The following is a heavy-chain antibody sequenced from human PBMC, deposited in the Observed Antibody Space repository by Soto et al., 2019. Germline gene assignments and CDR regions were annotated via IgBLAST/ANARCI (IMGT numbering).Heavy chain of an antibody. J-gene: IGHJ4*02. CDR3: TKDLVTTITTLGH. CDR2: ISGVGTSK. V-gene: IGHV3-23*01. CDR1: GYTFSSYV. Sequence: GGSLRLSCAASGYTFSSYVMTWVRQAPGKGLEWVSSISGVGTSKFYADSVKGRFTISRDNSKNILYLQMDSLRAEDTAVYYCTKDLVTTITTLGHWGQGTLVTVSS. D-gene: IGHD4-17*01.